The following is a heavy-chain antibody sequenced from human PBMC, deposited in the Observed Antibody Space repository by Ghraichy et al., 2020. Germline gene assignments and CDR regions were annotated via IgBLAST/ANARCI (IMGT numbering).Heavy chain of an antibody. D-gene: IGHD5-18*01. Sequence: GGSPRLSCSASGFTFSGYAMQWARQAPGKGLEYVSAITSDGIKTYYADSVRGRFTISRDNSKNTLHLQMSSLRTEDTAVYYCVKEKNIYGYVSNEDWGQGTLVTVSS. CDR3: VKEKNIYGYVSNED. V-gene: IGHV3-64D*06. CDR2: ITSDGIKT. CDR1: GFTFSGYA. J-gene: IGHJ4*02.